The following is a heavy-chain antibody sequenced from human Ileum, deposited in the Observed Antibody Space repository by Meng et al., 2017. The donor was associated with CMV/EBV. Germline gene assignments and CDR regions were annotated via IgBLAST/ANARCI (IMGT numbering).Heavy chain of an antibody. CDR3: VRSSGWSLFDY. V-gene: IGHV1-2*02. D-gene: IGHD6-19*01. CDR1: GYTFSDYY. CDR2: IRSDGSAT. Sequence: QVPLMQFGAGVKEPGASVKVSCKTSGYTFSDYYMHWVRQAPGQGLEWMGWIRSDGSATNYAQKLRDRVTMTRDASVSTAYMELSGLTSDDTAVYFCVRSSGWSLFDYWGPGALVTVFS. J-gene: IGHJ4*02.